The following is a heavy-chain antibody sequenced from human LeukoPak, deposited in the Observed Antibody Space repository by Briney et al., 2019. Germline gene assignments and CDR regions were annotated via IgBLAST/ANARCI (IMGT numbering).Heavy chain of an antibody. CDR3: ARGNWFDP. Sequence: SEPLPLPRTVSGVPISRHQWSWIRQPAGKGLEWIGRIYTSGSTNYNPSLKSRVTMSVDTSKNQFSLKLSSVTAADTAVYYCARGNWFDPWGQGTLVTVSS. CDR1: GVPISRHQ. V-gene: IGHV4-4*07. J-gene: IGHJ5*02. CDR2: IYTSGST.